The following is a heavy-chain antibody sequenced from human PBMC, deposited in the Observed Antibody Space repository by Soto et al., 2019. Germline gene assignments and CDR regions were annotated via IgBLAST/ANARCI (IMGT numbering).Heavy chain of an antibody. CDR2: INHSGST. D-gene: IGHD3-16*01. CDR3: ARSRGMDYYYYGMDV. V-gene: IGHV4-34*01. CDR1: GGSFSGYY. J-gene: IGHJ6*02. Sequence: SETLSLTCAVYGGSFSGYYWTWIRQPPGTGLEWIGEINHSGSTNYNPSLKSRVTISVDTSKNQFSLKLSSVTAADTAVYYCARSRGMDYYYYGMDVWGQGTTVTVSS.